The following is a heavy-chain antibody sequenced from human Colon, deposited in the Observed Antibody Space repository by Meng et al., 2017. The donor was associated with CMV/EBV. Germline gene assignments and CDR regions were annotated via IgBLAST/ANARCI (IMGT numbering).Heavy chain of an antibody. V-gene: IGHV3-23*01. D-gene: IGHD4-11*01. J-gene: IGHJ5*02. CDR3: ARDSNDYSDYAHWFDA. CDR2: ISGNSAAT. CDR1: GFTFSSYS. Sequence: GESLKISCAASGFTFSSYSMSWVRQAPGKGLEWVSIISGNSAATFYADSVKGQFTISRDNSKRILYLQMNTLRAEDTAIYYCARDSNDYSDYAHWFDAWGQGTLVTVSS.